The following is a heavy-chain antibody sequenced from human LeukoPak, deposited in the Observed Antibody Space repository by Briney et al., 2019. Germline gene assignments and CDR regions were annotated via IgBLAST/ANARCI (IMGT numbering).Heavy chain of an antibody. Sequence: GGSDRLSCAASGFTFSSYWMTWVRQAPGKGLEWVANIKQDGREKYYVDSVKGRFTISRDKAKNSLYLQMNSLRADDTAMYYCARGRAGIDYWGQGTLVTVSS. J-gene: IGHJ4*02. V-gene: IGHV3-7*05. CDR3: ARGRAGIDY. D-gene: IGHD6-19*01. CDR2: IKQDGREK. CDR1: GFTFSSYW.